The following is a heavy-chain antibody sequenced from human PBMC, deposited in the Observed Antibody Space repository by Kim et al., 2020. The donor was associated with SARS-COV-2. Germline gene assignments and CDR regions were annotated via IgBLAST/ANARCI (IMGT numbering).Heavy chain of an antibody. J-gene: IGHJ4*02. CDR2: IYYSGST. CDR1: GGSISSYY. Sequence: SETLSLTCTVSGGSISSYYWSWIRQPPGKGLEWIGYIYYSGSTNYNPSLKSRVTISVDTSKNQFSLKLSSVTAADTAVYYCARTLXYYDSSGYDYWGQGTXVTVSS. V-gene: IGHV4-59*01. D-gene: IGHD3-22*01. CDR3: ARTLXYYDSSGYDY.